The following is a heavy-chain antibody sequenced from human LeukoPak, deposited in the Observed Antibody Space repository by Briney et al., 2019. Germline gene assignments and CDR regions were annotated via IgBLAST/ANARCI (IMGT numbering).Heavy chain of an antibody. CDR3: ARTNRPQHGTYYLDY. Sequence: ASVKVSCKASGYTFTSYDINWVRLATGQGLEWMGWMNPNSGNTGYAQKFQGRVTMTRNTSISTAYMELSSLRSEDTAVYYCARTNRPQHGTYYLDYWGQGTLVTVSS. CDR2: MNPNSGNT. D-gene: IGHD1-14*01. CDR1: GYTFTSYD. V-gene: IGHV1-8*01. J-gene: IGHJ4*02.